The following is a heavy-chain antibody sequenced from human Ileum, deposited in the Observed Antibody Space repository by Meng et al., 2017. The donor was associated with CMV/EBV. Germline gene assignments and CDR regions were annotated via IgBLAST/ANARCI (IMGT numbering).Heavy chain of an antibody. CDR3: RNGMDV. CDR1: GFTFSSYE. V-gene: IGHV3-23*01. J-gene: IGHJ6*02. CDR2: ISESGGRT. Sequence: GESLKISCAASGFTFSSYEMNWVRQAPGKGLEWVSAISESGGRTYYADSVKGRFTISRDNPKNTVYLQMNSLRAEDTAVYYCRNGMDVWGQGSRVTVSS.